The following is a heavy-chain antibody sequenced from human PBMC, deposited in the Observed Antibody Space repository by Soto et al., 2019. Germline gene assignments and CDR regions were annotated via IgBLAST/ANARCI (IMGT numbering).Heavy chain of an antibody. CDR3: AGEPKGGPAAGAFDL. V-gene: IGHV4-30-4*01. J-gene: IGHJ3*01. CDR2: IFNSENT. D-gene: IGHD6-25*01. Sequence: PPGKGLEWIGFIFNSENTYYNPSFKSRISLSIDTSKNQFSLHLNSVTAADTAVYSCAGEPKGGPAAGAFDLWGQGTMVTVSS.